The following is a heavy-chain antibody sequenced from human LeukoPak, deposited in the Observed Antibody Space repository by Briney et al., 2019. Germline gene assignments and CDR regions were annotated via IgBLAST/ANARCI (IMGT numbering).Heavy chain of an antibody. CDR3: AKDKVVAATGAFDI. V-gene: IGHV3-23*01. CDR2: ISGSGGST. Sequence: ETLSLTCTVSGASISSSNYYWGWIRQPPGKGLEWVSAISGSGGSTYYADSVKGRFTISRDNSKNTLYLQMNSLRAEDTAVYYCAKDKVVAATGAFDIWGQGTMVTVSS. J-gene: IGHJ3*02. CDR1: GASISSSNYY. D-gene: IGHD2-15*01.